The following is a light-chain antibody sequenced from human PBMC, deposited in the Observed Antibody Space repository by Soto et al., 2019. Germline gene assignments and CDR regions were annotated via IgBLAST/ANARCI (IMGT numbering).Light chain of an antibody. J-gene: IGKJ1*01. Sequence: DIQMTQSPSSRAASVGDIVTITCRASQSISSYLNWYQQKPGKAPKLLIYAASSLQSGVPSRFSGSGSGTDFTLTISSLKPEDFATYYCQQSYSNPRTFGQGTKVDIK. CDR2: AAS. CDR3: QQSYSNPRT. CDR1: QSISSY. V-gene: IGKV1-39*01.